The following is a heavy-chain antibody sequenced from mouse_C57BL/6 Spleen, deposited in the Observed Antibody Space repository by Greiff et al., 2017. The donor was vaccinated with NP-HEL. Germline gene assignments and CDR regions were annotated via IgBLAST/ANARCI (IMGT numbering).Heavy chain of an antibody. D-gene: IGHD2-4*01. CDR2: IYPRSGNT. V-gene: IGHV1-81*01. J-gene: IGHJ4*01. CDR1: GYTFTSYG. Sequence: VQLQQSGAELARPGASVKLSCKASGYTFTSYGISWVKQRTGQGLEWIGEIYPRSGNTYYTEKFKGKATLTADKSSSTAYMELRSLTSEDSAVYFCARGIYYDYDDAMDYWGQGTSVTVSS. CDR3: ARGIYYDYDDAMDY.